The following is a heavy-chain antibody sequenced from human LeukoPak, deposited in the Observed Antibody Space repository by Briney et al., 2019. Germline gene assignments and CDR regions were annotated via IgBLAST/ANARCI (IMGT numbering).Heavy chain of an antibody. CDR1: GYTFTGYY. V-gene: IGHV1-2*04. CDR2: INPNSGGI. J-gene: IGHJ4*02. CDR3: ARGYYYDSSGYYPAKYYFDY. Sequence: GASVKVSCKASGYTFTGYYMHWVRQAPGQGLEWMGWINPNSGGINYAQKFQGWVTMTRDTSISTAYMELSRLRSDDTAVYYCARGYYYDSSGYYPAKYYFDYWGQGTLVTASS. D-gene: IGHD3-22*01.